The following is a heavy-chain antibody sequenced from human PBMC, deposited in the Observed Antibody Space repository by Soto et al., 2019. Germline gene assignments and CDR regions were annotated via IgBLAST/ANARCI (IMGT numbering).Heavy chain of an antibody. CDR1: GYSHTDLS. CDR3: ARALAGDY. CDR2: FDPKGGNT. V-gene: IGHV1-24*01. Sequence: TSVKVSCEVSGYSHTDLSMHWVRQAPGQGLEWMGGFDPKGGNTIYAQKFQGRVTMTRNTSISTAYMELSNLRSEDTAVYYCARALAGDYWGQGTLVTVSS. J-gene: IGHJ4*02.